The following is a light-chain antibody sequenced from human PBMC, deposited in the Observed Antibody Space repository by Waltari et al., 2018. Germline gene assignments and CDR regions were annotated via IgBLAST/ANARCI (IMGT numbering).Light chain of an antibody. CDR3: QQRSNWPLLT. Sequence: EIVSTQSPATLSLSPGERATLSCRASQSITNYLAWYQQKRGQAPRLLISDASNRATGIPARFSGSGSGTDFTLTISGLEPEDFAVYYCQQRSNWPLLTFGGGTKVEIK. V-gene: IGKV3-11*01. CDR2: DAS. J-gene: IGKJ4*01. CDR1: QSITNY.